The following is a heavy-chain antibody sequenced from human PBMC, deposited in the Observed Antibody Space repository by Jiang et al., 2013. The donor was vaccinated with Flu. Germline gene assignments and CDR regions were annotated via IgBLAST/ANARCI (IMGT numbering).Heavy chain of an antibody. D-gene: IGHD3-9*01. Sequence: IGSLYAGGITYYNPSLESRLSMSMDTSRNQFSLRLTSVAAADTAIYYCARDRDILSREGFDFWGQGTLVTVSS. V-gene: IGHV4-39*07. CDR2: LYAGGIT. CDR3: ARDRDILSREGFDF. J-gene: IGHJ4*02.